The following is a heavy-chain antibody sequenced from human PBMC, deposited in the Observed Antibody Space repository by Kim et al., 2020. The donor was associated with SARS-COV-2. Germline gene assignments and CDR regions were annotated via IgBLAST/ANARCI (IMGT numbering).Heavy chain of an antibody. Sequence: SETLSLTCAVYGGSFSGYYWSWIRQPPGKGLEWIGEINHSGSTNYNPSLTSRVTISVDTSKNQFSLKLTSVTAADTAVYYCALSGDWSSTSCCRDFDSWG. CDR1: GGSFSGYY. D-gene: IGHD2-2*01. CDR3: ALSGDWSSTSCCRDFDS. V-gene: IGHV4-34*01. CDR2: INHSGST. J-gene: IGHJ4*01.